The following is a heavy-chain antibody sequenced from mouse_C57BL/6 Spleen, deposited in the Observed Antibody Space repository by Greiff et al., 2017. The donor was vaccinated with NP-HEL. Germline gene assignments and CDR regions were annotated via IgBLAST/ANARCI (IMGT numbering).Heavy chain of an antibody. J-gene: IGHJ2*01. Sequence: EVQLVESGGDLVKPGGSLKLSCAASGFTFSSYGMSWVRQTPDQRLEWVATISSGGSYTYYPDSVKGRFTISRDNAKNTLYLQMSSLKSEDTAMYYCARHERSTMVTLYYFDYWGQGTTLTVSS. CDR1: GFTFSSYG. CDR3: ARHERSTMVTLYYFDY. V-gene: IGHV5-6*01. CDR2: ISSGGSYT. D-gene: IGHD2-1*01.